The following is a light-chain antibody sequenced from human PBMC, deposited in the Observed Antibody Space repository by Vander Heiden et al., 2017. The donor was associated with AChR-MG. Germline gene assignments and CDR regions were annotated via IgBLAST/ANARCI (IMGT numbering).Light chain of an antibody. V-gene: IGKV3-20*01. CDR1: QSIAGKY. Sequence: EIVLTQSPGTLSLSPGERATLSCRASQSIAGKYLAWYQQKPGQAPRLLIYGASTRATGIPDRFSGSGYGTDFTLTISRREQEDFAVYYCQRDESSTPITFGGGTKVEIK. J-gene: IGKJ4*01. CDR3: QRDESSTPIT. CDR2: GAS.